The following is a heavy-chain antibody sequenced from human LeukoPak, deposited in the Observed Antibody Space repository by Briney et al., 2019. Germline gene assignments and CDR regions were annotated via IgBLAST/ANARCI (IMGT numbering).Heavy chain of an antibody. CDR2: ISAYNGNT. Sequence: ASVKVSCKASGYTFTSYGITWVRQAPGQGLVWMGWISAYNGNTNYAQRLQGRVTMTTDTSTSTAYMELRSLRSDDTAVYYCARGPLGSSWYRIDYWGQGTLVTVSS. J-gene: IGHJ4*02. D-gene: IGHD6-13*01. V-gene: IGHV1-18*01. CDR3: ARGPLGSSWYRIDY. CDR1: GYTFTSYG.